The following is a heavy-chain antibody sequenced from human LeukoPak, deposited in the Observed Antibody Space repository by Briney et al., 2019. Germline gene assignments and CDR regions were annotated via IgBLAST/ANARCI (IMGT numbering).Heavy chain of an antibody. D-gene: IGHD2-15*01. V-gene: IGHV3-23*01. CDR2: ISGSASNT. J-gene: IGHJ4*02. Sequence: GGSLRLSCAAAGFTFSSYAMSWVRQAPGKGLEWVSAISGSASNTYYADSVKGRFTISRDNSKNTLYLQMNSLRADDTAVYYCAKEAVRDMAYDYWGQGTLVIVSS. CDR1: GFTFSSYA. CDR3: AKEAVRDMAYDY.